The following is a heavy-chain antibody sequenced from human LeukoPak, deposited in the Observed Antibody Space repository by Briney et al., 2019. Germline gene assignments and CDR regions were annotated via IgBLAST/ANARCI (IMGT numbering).Heavy chain of an antibody. CDR3: ARADLCTNGVCYLYYYMDV. J-gene: IGHJ6*03. D-gene: IGHD2-8*01. V-gene: IGHV3-21*01. CDR2: ISSSSSYI. CDR1: GFTFSSYS. Sequence: TGGSLRLSCAASGFTFSSYSMNWVRQAPGKGLEWVSSISSSSSYIYYADSVKGRFTISRDNAKNSLYLQMNSLRAEDTAVYYCARADLCTNGVCYLYYYMDVWGKGTTVTVSS.